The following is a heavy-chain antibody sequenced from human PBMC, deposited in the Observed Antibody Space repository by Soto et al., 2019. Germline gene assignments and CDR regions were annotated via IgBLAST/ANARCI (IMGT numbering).Heavy chain of an antibody. CDR3: AGRGDCNDHYYYYMDV. V-gene: IGHV1-8*01. J-gene: IGHJ6*03. Sequence: ASVKVSCKASGYTFTSYDIHWVRQATGQGLEWMGWMNPNSGNTGYAQKFQGRVTMTRNTSISTAYMELSSLRSEDTAVYYCAGRGDCNDHYYYYMDVWGKGTTVTVSS. CDR1: GYTFTSYD. CDR2: MNPNSGNT. D-gene: IGHD1-1*01.